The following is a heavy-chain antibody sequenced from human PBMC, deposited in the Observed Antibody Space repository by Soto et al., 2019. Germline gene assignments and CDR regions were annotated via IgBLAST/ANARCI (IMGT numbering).Heavy chain of an antibody. J-gene: IGHJ4*02. CDR3: VRDKDTYGQMGVDS. CDR1: GFTFSSFV. CDR2: ITSDSGSI. V-gene: IGHV3-21*06. Sequence: DVQLVESGGGLVKPGGSLRLSCAASGFTFSSFVMHWVRQAPGKGLEWVSSITSDSGSIYYGDSVKGRFTISRDNAKNFLSLQMSNLGAEDTAVYYCVRDKDTYGQMGVDSWGQGTLVNVSS. D-gene: IGHD5-18*01.